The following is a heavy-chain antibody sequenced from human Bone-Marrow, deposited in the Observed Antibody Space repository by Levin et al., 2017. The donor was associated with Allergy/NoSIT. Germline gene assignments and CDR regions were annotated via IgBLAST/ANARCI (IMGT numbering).Heavy chain of an antibody. CDR1: GFTFSSYG. Sequence: GGSLRLSCAASGFTFSSYGMHWVRQAPGKGLEWVAVIWSDGNRNYSADSLKGRFTISRDNSKNTLYLQMNSLRVEDTAVYFCARVPVFGYSYGLDHWGQGTLVTVSS. D-gene: IGHD5-18*01. CDR2: IWSDGNRN. J-gene: IGHJ5*02. V-gene: IGHV3-33*01. CDR3: ARVPVFGYSYGLDH.